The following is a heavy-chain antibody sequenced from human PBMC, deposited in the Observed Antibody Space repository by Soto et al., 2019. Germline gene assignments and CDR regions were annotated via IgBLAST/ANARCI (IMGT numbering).Heavy chain of an antibody. CDR3: ATDPYSRGLGYYYYYGMDV. CDR2: FDPEDGET. V-gene: IGHV1-24*01. D-gene: IGHD6-13*01. CDR1: GYTLTELS. J-gene: IGHJ6*02. Sequence: GASVNVSCKVSGYTLTELSMHWVRQAPGKGLEWMGGFDPEDGETIYAQKFQGRVTMTEDTSTDTAYMELSSLRSEDTAVYYCATDPYSRGLGYYYYYGMDVWGQGTTVTVSS.